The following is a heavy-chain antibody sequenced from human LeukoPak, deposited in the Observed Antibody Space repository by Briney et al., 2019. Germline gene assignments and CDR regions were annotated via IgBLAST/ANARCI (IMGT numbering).Heavy chain of an antibody. V-gene: IGHV3-23*01. Sequence: GQSLRLSCAASGFTFSSFAMNWVRQAPGKGLEWVSTISGSGGSTYYADSVKGRFTISRDNSKNTLYLQMNSLRAEDTAVYFCAKEGIAPTGTYWGQGTMVTVSS. CDR3: AKEGIAPTGTY. CDR2: ISGSGGST. J-gene: IGHJ4*02. CDR1: GFTFSSFA. D-gene: IGHD6-13*01.